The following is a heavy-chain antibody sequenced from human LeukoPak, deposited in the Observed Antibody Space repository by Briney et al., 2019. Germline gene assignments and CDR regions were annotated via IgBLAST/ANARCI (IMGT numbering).Heavy chain of an antibody. CDR3: ARGGDEVAVAGYDY. Sequence: SQTLSLTCAISGDTFSSNSGAWNWLTQAQSRGLEWLVRTYYRTKSYNDYAVSVKSRITITSDTSKNQFSLQLNCVAPEATAVYYCARGGDEVAVAGYDYWGQGTLVTVSS. V-gene: IGHV6-1*01. D-gene: IGHD6-19*01. J-gene: IGHJ4*02. CDR2: TYYRTKSYN. CDR1: GDTFSSNSGA.